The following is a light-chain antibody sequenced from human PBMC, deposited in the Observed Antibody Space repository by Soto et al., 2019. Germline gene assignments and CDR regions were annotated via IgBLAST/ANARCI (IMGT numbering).Light chain of an antibody. CDR3: QQYKDYSWT. Sequence: IQMTQSPSTLSASVGDRVAITCRASQSIGIWLTWYQQKPGKAPRFVIYKASSLESGVPSRFSGSGSGTDFTLNISTLKPDDFATYYCQQYKDYSWTFGQGTKVEFK. CDR2: KAS. V-gene: IGKV1-5*03. CDR1: QSIGIW. J-gene: IGKJ1*01.